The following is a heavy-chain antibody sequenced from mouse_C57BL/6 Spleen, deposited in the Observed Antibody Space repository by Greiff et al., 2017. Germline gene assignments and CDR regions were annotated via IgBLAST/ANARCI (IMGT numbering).Heavy chain of an antibody. J-gene: IGHJ2*01. CDR1: GYSITSGYY. CDR2: ISYDGSN. V-gene: IGHV3-6*01. CDR3: AREYDYAPFDY. Sequence: DVQLQESGPGLVKPSPSLSLTCPVTGYSITSGYYWNWIRQFPGNKLEWMGYISYDGSNNYNPSLKNRISITRDTSKNQFFLKLNSVTTEDTATYYCAREYDYAPFDYWGQGTTLTVSS. D-gene: IGHD2-4*01.